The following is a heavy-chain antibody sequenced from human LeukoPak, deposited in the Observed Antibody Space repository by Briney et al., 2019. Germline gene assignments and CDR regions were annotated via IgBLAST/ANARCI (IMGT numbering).Heavy chain of an antibody. J-gene: IGHJ3*02. CDR1: GGSISNYY. Sequence: PSETLSLTCSVSGGSISNYYWTWIRRPAGKGLDWIGRIYTSGNTNYNPSLKSRVTMSVDTSKNQFSLKLSSVTAADTAVYYCARRTGYSGSRSEAFDIWGQGTMVTVSS. D-gene: IGHD3-10*01. CDR3: ARRTGYSGSRSEAFDI. V-gene: IGHV4-4*07. CDR2: IYTSGNT.